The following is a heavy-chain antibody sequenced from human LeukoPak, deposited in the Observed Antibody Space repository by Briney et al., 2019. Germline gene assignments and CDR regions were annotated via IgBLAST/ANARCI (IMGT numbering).Heavy chain of an antibody. CDR1: GGSFSGYY. CDR3: ARAGTEITIFGVLIRNWFDP. Sequence: SETLSLTCVVYGGSFSGYYWSWIRQPPGKGLEWIGEINHSGSTNYNPSLKSRVTISLDTSKNQFSLKLSSVTAADTAVYYCARAGTEITIFGVLIRNWFDPWGQGTLVTVSS. J-gene: IGHJ5*02. V-gene: IGHV4-34*01. CDR2: INHSGST. D-gene: IGHD3-3*01.